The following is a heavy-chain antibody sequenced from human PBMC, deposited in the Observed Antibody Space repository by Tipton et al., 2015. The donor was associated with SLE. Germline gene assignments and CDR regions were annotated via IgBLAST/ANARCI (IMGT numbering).Heavy chain of an antibody. CDR3: ARVKVATIVRVAYYYYGMDV. Sequence: TLSLTCTVSGGSISNSSYYWGWIRQSPGKGLEWIGSIYYSGTTYYNPSLKSRITISVDTSKNQFSLKLSSVTAADTAVYYCARVKVATIVRVAYYYYGMDVWGQGTTVTVSS. CDR1: GGSISNSSYY. D-gene: IGHD5-12*01. V-gene: IGHV4-39*01. CDR2: IYYSGTT. J-gene: IGHJ6*02.